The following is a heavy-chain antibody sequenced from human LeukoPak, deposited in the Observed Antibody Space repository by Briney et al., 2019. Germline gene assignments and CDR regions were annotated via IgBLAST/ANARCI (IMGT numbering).Heavy chain of an antibody. J-gene: IGHJ6*03. CDR3: ARSGEVGVTNSYYYYMDV. Sequence: GESLKISCKGSGYSFTSYWIGWVRQMPGKGLEWMGIIYPGDSDTRYSPSFQGQVTISADKSISTAYLQWSSLKASDTAMYYCARSGEVGVTNSYYYYMDVWGKGTTVTVSS. CDR1: GYSFTSYW. CDR2: IYPGDSDT. D-gene: IGHD3-10*01. V-gene: IGHV5-51*01.